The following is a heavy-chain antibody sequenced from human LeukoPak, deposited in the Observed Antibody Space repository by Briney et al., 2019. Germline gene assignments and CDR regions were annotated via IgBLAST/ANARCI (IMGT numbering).Heavy chain of an antibody. CDR2: INPTSGGT. D-gene: IGHD6-13*01. CDR1: GYTFSGYY. Sequence: ASVKVSCKASGYTFSGYYIHWVRQAPGQGLEWMGWINPTSGGTHYEQKFQDRVTVTRDTSVNTAYMELSRLTSDDTAFYYCVRGYDSWYLSPCYFEFWGQGTLVTVSS. V-gene: IGHV1-2*02. CDR3: VRGYDSWYLSPCYFEF. J-gene: IGHJ4*02.